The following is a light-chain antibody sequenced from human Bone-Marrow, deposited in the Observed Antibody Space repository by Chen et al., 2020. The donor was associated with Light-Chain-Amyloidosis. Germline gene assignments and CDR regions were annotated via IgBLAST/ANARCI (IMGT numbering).Light chain of an antibody. CDR3: SSYTITNTLV. CDR2: EFT. CDR1: RSDVGGDNH. V-gene: IGLV2-14*01. J-gene: IGLJ1*01. Sequence: QSSLTQPAYVSGSPDQSLTISCTGTRSDVGGDNHVSWYQQHPDKAPKLMIYEFTNRPSWVPDRFSGSKSDNTASLTISGLQTEDEADYFCSSYTITNTLVFGSGTRVTV.